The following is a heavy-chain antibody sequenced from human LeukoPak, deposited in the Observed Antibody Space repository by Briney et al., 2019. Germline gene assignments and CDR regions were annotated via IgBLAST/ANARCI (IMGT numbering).Heavy chain of an antibody. J-gene: IGHJ4*02. CDR1: GYTFTNYD. CDR2: MNPNNGNT. Sequence: ASVKVSCKASGYTFTNYDINWVRQATGQGLEWMGWMNPNNGNTGSAQNFQGRLTMTRNTSVSTAYMELSSLRSDDTAVYYRARVPPGRANYWGQGTLVTVSS. V-gene: IGHV1-8*01. CDR3: ARVPPGRANY. D-gene: IGHD2-15*01.